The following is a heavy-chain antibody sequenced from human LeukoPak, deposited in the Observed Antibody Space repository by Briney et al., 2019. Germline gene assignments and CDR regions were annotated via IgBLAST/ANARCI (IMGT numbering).Heavy chain of an antibody. Sequence: GASVKVSCKASGYTFTSYYMHWVRQAPGQGLEWMGIINPSGGSTSYAQKFQGRVTMTRDTSISTAYMELSRLRSDDTAVYYCASHADAFDIWGQGTMVTVSS. CDR2: INPSGGST. J-gene: IGHJ3*02. CDR1: GYTFTSYY. V-gene: IGHV1-46*01. CDR3: ASHADAFDI.